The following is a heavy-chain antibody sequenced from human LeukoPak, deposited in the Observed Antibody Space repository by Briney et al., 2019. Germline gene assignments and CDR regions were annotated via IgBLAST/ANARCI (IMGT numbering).Heavy chain of an antibody. J-gene: IGHJ4*02. Sequence: VGSLRLSCAASGFTFSSYAMSWVRQAPGKGLEWVSAISGSGGSTYYADSVKGRFTISRDNSKNTLYLQMNSLRAEDTAVYHCAKDYVAVAGRFDYWGQGTLVTVSS. CDR3: AKDYVAVAGRFDY. D-gene: IGHD6-19*01. V-gene: IGHV3-23*01. CDR1: GFTFSSYA. CDR2: ISGSGGST.